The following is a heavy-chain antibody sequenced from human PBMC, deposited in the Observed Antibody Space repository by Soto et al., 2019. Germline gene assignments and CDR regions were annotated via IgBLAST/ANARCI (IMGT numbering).Heavy chain of an antibody. V-gene: IGHV3-30*04. D-gene: IGHD3-3*01. Sequence: ESGGGVVQPGRSLGVSCAASGFIINNYAMHWVRQTPGKGLEWMAVISYDGSNKHYADSVKGRFTISRDNSKNTLYLQMNNLRPDDSAVYYCARRQDFGGPHYYYGMDVWGQGTTVTVSS. CDR1: GFIINNYA. J-gene: IGHJ6*02. CDR2: ISYDGSNK. CDR3: ARRQDFGGPHYYYGMDV.